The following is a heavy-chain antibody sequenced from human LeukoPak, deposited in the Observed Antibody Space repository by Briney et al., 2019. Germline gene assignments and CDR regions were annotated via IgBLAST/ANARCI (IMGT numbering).Heavy chain of an antibody. D-gene: IGHD3-9*01. CDR2: LSGSGDYT. CDR1: GFTFSSYA. Sequence: TGGSLRLSCAASGFTFSSYAMNWVRQAPGKGLEWVSSLSGSGDYTYYADSVKGRFTISRDNSKNTLYLQINSLRAEDTAVYYCAKTTGYYSSSPLDYWGQGTLATVSS. V-gene: IGHV3-23*01. CDR3: AKTTGYYSSSPLDY. J-gene: IGHJ4*02.